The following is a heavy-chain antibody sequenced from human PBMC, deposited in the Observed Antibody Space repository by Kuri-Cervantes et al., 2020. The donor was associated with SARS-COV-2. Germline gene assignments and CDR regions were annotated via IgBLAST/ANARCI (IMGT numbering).Heavy chain of an antibody. CDR1: GFTFSSYA. V-gene: IGHV3-30-3*01. Sequence: LSLTCAASGFTFSSYAMHWVRQAPGKGLEWVAVISYDGSNKYYADSVKGRFTISRDNSKNTLYLQMSSLRAEDTAVYYCARDLSHIVVAPAAMVSNSWSYGMDVRGQGTTVTVSS. CDR2: ISYDGSNK. J-gene: IGHJ6*02. D-gene: IGHD2-2*01. CDR3: ARDLSHIVVAPAAMVSNSWSYGMDV.